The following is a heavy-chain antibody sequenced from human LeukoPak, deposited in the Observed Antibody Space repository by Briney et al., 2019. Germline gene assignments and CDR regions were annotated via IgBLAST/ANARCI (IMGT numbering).Heavy chain of an antibody. D-gene: IGHD4-17*01. CDR2: IYHSGST. V-gene: IGHV4-38-2*02. Sequence: PSETLSLTCTVSGYSISSGYYWGWIRQPPGKGLEWTGSIYHSGSTYYNPSLKSRVTISVDTPKNQFSLKLSSVTAADTAVYYCARSDYGDLAAFDIWGQGTMVTVSS. J-gene: IGHJ3*02. CDR3: ARSDYGDLAAFDI. CDR1: GYSISSGYY.